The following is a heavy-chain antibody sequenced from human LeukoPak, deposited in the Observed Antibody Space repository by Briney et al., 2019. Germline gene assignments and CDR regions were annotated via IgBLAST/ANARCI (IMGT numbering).Heavy chain of an antibody. CDR2: IYYTGNT. J-gene: IGHJ4*02. CDR3: ARHRGASFDS. D-gene: IGHD1-26*01. V-gene: IGHV4-59*08. CDR1: GDSISGDY. Sequence: SETLSLTCTVSGDSISGDYWSWIWQPPGKRLEWIGYIYYTGNTTYNPSLKSRVTMSIDTSRKLFSLRLTSVTAADTAVYFCARHRGASFDSWGQGNLVTVSS.